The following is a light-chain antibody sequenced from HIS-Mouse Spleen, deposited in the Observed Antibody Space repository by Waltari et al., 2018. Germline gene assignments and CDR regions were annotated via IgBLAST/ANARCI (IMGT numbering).Light chain of an antibody. V-gene: IGLV3-10*01. Sequence: SYELTQPPSVSVSPGQTARITCSGHALPTNYAYSYQQNSGQAPVLVIYEDSKRPSGIPERFSGSSSGTMATLTISGAQVEDEADYYCYSTDSSGNHRVFGGGTKLTVL. J-gene: IGLJ2*01. CDR3: YSTDSSGNHRV. CDR2: EDS. CDR1: ALPTNY.